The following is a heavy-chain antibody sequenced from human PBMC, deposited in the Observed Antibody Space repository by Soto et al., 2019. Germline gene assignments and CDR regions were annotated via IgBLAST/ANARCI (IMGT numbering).Heavy chain of an antibody. CDR1: GGSIRSYC. CDR3: ARGPYYYGSGSYYRGRWFDP. D-gene: IGHD3-10*01. J-gene: IGHJ5*02. V-gene: IGHV4-59*12. Sequence: SETLSLTCTVSGGSIRSYCWTWTRQPPGEGLEWIGCICNSGSTNYNPSLKSRVTISVDTQMNQFSLQLSSVTAADTAVYYCARGPYYYGSGSYYRGRWFDPWGQGTLVTVSS. CDR2: ICNSGST.